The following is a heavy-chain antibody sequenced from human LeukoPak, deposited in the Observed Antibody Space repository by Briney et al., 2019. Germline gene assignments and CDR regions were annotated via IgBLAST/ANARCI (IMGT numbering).Heavy chain of an antibody. D-gene: IGHD5-18*01. V-gene: IGHV3-48*03. CDR2: ISSSGSTI. J-gene: IGHJ6*04. CDR3: AREGWDTAVDHYYYGMDV. Sequence: GGSLRLSCAASGFTFSSYEMNWVRQAPGKGLEWVSYISSSGSTIYYADSVKGRFTISRDNAKNSLYLQMNSLRAEDTAVYYCAREGWDTAVDHYYYGMDVWGKGTTVTVSS. CDR1: GFTFSSYE.